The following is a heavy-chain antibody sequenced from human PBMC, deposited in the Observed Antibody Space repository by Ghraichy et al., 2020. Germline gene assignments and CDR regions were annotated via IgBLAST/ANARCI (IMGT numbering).Heavy chain of an antibody. CDR2: IYWDDDK. D-gene: IGHD6-19*01. Sequence: SGPTLVKPTQTLTLTCTFSGFSLSTSGVDVGWIRQPPGKALEWLALIYWDDDKRYSPSLKSRLTITKDTSKNQVVLTMTNMDPVDTATYYCAHRRRSSGWLNHYYFDYWGQGTLVTVSS. V-gene: IGHV2-5*02. CDR3: AHRRRSSGWLNHYYFDY. CDR1: GFSLSTSGVD. J-gene: IGHJ4*02.